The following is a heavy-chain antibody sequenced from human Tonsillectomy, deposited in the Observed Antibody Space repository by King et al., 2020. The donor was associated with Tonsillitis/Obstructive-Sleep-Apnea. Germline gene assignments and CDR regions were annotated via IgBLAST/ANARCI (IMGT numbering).Heavy chain of an antibody. J-gene: IGHJ6*03. V-gene: IGHV2-5*02. D-gene: IGHD1-26*01. Sequence: TLKESGPTLVKPPQTLTLTCTFSGLSLSSTGISVAWIRQPPGKALEWLAHIYWDDDKRYSPSLKSRLTITKDTSRNQVVLTMTNLAPVDTATYFCVHREERRHYYYYYMDVWGNGTTVTVSS. CDR3: VHREERRHYYYYYMDV. CDR1: GLSLSSTGIS. CDR2: IYWDDDK.